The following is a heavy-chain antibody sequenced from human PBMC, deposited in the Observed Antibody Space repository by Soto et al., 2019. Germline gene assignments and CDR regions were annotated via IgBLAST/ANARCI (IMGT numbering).Heavy chain of an antibody. CDR1: GFAFSNYD. J-gene: IGHJ2*01. CDR3: ARGFWCWHSFPRSYYDFPTQRSPDL. V-gene: IGHV3-13*04. CDR2: IGMAGDT. D-gene: IGHD3-22*01. Sequence: GSLRLSCAASGFAFSNYDMHWVRQVTGKGLEWVSTIGMAGDTYYPGSVKGRFTISRENAKNSIYLQMNSVRAEDTAVYYCARGFWCWHSFPRSYYDFPTQRSPDL.